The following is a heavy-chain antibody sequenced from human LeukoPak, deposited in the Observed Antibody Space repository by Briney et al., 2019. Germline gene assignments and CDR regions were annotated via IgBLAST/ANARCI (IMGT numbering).Heavy chain of an antibody. Sequence: GRSLRLSCAASGFTFSSYGMHWVRQAPGKGLEWVAVISYDGSNKYYADSVRGVFTISRDNSKNTLYLQMNSLKAEDTAVYYCAKDMNPLFIYYDSSGYDSGYDYWGQGTLVTVSS. J-gene: IGHJ4*02. CDR1: GFTFSSYG. CDR2: ISYDGSNK. CDR3: AKDMNPLFIYYDSSGYDSGYDY. V-gene: IGHV3-30*18. D-gene: IGHD3-22*01.